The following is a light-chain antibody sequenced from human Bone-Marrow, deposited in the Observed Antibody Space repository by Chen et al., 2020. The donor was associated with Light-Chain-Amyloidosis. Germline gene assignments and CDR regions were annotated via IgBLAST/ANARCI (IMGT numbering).Light chain of an antibody. J-gene: IGLJ1*01. V-gene: IGLV2-23*01. CDR2: EDT. CDR3: CSYAASVVSNYV. CDR1: TSDVGHYDL. Sequence: QSALTQPASVSGSPGQSITISCTGTTSDVGHYDLVSWYQQHPGKAPKLLIYEDTKRPSGISNRFSCSTSGNTASLTISGLQAEDEADYYCCSYAASVVSNYVFGTGTKVIVL.